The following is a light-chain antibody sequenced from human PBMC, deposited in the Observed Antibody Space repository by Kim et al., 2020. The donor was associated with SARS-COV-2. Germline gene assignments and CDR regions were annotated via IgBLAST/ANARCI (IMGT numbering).Light chain of an antibody. V-gene: IGKV3-20*01. CDR1: QNVSSSF. CDR3: QQFGGSSYT. J-gene: IGKJ2*01. CDR2: GAS. Sequence: EIVLTQSPGTLSLSPGERATLACRASQNVSSSFLAWYQQNPGQAPTLLIYGASSRATGIPDRFSGSGSGTDFTLTISRLEPEDFAVYYCQQFGGSSYTFGQGTKLEI.